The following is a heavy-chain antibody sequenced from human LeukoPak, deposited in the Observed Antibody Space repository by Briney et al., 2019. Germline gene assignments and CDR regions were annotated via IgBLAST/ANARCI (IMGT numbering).Heavy chain of an antibody. CDR2: IYSDGNT. D-gene: IGHD3-10*01. CDR3: ARERGEAMVRGALDY. CDR1: GFTFSSYA. V-gene: IGHV3-66*01. Sequence: GGSLRLSCAASGFTFSSYAMSWVRQAPGKGLEWVSVIYSDGNTYYADSVKGRFTISRDNSKNTLYLQMNSLRAEDTAVYYCARERGEAMVRGALDYWGQGTLVTVSS. J-gene: IGHJ4*02.